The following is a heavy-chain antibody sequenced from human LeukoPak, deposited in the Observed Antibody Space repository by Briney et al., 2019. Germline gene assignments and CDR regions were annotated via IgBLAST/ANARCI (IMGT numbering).Heavy chain of an antibody. CDR2: INPNSGGT. Sequence: GASVKVSCKASGYTFTGYYMHWVRQAPGQGLEWMGWINPNSGGTNYAQKFQGRVTMTRDTSTSTVYMELSSLRSEDTAMYYCARRFSHRGSYDFDYWGQGTLVTVSS. J-gene: IGHJ4*02. CDR1: GYTFTGYY. V-gene: IGHV1-2*02. D-gene: IGHD1-26*01. CDR3: ARRFSHRGSYDFDY.